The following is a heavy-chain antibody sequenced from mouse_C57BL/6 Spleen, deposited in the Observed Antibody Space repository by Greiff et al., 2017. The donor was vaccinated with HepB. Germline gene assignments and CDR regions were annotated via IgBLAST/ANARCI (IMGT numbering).Heavy chain of an antibody. J-gene: IGHJ1*03. CDR3: AKPLDWDGYFDV. CDR1: GFSLTSYG. CDR2: IWSGGST. Sequence: VKLMESGPGLVQPSQSLSITCTVSGFSLTSYGVHWVRQPPGKGLEWLGVIWSGGSTDYNAAFISRLSISKDNSKSQVFFKMNSLQADDTAIYYCAKPLDWDGYFDVWGTGTTVTVSS. V-gene: IGHV2-4*01. D-gene: IGHD4-1*01.